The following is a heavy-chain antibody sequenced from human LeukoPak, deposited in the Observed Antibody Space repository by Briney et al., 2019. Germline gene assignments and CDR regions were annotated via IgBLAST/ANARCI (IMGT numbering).Heavy chain of an antibody. CDR3: ARASYGLGHWDFDY. V-gene: IGHV3-74*01. D-gene: IGHD3-16*01. CDR1: GFTFSSYW. Sequence: GGSLRPSCAASGFTFSSYWMHWVRQAPGKGLVWVSRINSDGSSTSYADSVKGRFTISRDNAKNTLYLQMNSLRAEDTAVYYCARASYGLGHWDFDYWGQGTLVTVSS. J-gene: IGHJ4*02. CDR2: INSDGSST.